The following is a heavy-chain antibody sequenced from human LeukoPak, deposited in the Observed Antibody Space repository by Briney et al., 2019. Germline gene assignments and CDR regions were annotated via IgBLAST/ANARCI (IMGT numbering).Heavy chain of an antibody. Sequence: GGPLRLSYAASGFPFSSSWMHWVRQAPGKGLVWVSRISADGRHMNFAGCVKGRFTISRDNSKNTLCLQMNGLRTEYASVNYCARAGRYCFDLWGRGTQVTVSS. CDR3: ARAGRYCFDL. CDR2: ISADGRHM. CDR1: GFPFSSSW. J-gene: IGHJ2*01. V-gene: IGHV3-74*01. D-gene: IGHD2-8*02.